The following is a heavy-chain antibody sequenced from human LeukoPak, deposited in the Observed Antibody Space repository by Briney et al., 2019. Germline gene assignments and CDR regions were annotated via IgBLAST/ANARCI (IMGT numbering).Heavy chain of an antibody. CDR1: GFTFDDYA. CDR3: AKARGYSGYDLAY. J-gene: IGHJ4*02. V-gene: IGHV3-9*01. CDR2: ISWNSGSI. Sequence: GRSLRLSCAASGFTFDDYAMHWVRQAPGKGLEWVSGISWNSGSIGYADSVKGRFTIFRDNAKNSLYLQMNSLRAEDTALYYCAKARGYSGYDLAYWGQGTLVTVSS. D-gene: IGHD5-12*01.